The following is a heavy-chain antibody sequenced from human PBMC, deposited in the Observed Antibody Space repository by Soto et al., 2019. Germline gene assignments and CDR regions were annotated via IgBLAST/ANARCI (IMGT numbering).Heavy chain of an antibody. J-gene: IGHJ3*02. Sequence: ASVKVSCKASGYTFTGYYMHWVRQAPGQGLEWMGWINPNSGGTNYAQKFQGWVTMTRDTSISTACMELSRLRSDDTAVYYCARDNGGGSYPAGDFDIWGQGTMVTVSS. CDR3: ARDNGGGSYPAGDFDI. V-gene: IGHV1-2*04. CDR2: INPNSGGT. D-gene: IGHD1-26*01. CDR1: GYTFTGYY.